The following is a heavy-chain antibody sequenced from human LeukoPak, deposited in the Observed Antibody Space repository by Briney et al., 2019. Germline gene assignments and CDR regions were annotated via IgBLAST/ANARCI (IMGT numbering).Heavy chain of an antibody. V-gene: IGHV3-23*01. CDR2: ISGSGGST. Sequence: PGGSLRLSCAVSGFTVSGNYMSWIRQAPGKGLEWVSAISGSGGSTYYADSVKGRFTISRDNSKNTLYLQMNSLRAEDTAVYYCAKEWDLSEWELPAALDAFDIWGQGTMVTVSS. CDR1: GFTVSGNY. CDR3: AKEWDLSEWELPAALDAFDI. J-gene: IGHJ3*02. D-gene: IGHD1-26*01.